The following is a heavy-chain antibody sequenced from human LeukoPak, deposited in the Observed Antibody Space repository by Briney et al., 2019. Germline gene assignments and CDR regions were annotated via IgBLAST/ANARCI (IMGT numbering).Heavy chain of an antibody. CDR1: GASISLYY. CDR3: ARETGTTTSYEY. CDR2: VHATGTT. J-gene: IGHJ4*02. Sequence: SETLSLTCSVSGASISLYYWSWIRQSAGKRPEWIGRVHATGTTNYNPSLGSRVTLSVDTFKRHFSLKLKSVTAADTAVYYCARETGTTTSYEYWGQGTLVTVSS. V-gene: IGHV4-4*07. D-gene: IGHD1-7*01.